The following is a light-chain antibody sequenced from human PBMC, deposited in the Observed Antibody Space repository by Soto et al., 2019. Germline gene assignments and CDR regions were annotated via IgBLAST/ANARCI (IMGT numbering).Light chain of an antibody. CDR1: SSHVGSYNL. CDR2: EGS. J-gene: IGLJ1*01. V-gene: IGLV2-23*01. CDR3: CSYANSLYV. Sequence: QSALTQPASVSGSPGQSITISCTGTSSHVGSYNLVSWYQQHPGKAPKLMIYEGSKRPSGISNRFSGSKSGITASLTISGLQAEDEADYYCCSYANSLYVFGTGTKVTVL.